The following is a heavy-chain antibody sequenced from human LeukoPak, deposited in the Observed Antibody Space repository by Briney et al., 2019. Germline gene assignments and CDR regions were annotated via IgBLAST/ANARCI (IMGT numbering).Heavy chain of an antibody. V-gene: IGHV3-43D*03. CDR2: ISWDGGST. J-gene: IGHJ4*02. CDR3: AKVAKYYYGPETYYFFEQ. D-gene: IGHD3-10*01. Sequence: PGGSLRLSCAASGFTFDDYAMHWVRQAPGKGLEWVSLISWDGGSTYYADSVKGRFTISRDYAKKSLFLQMNSLRVEDTAVYYCAKVAKYYYGPETYYFFEQWGQGTPVTAAS. CDR1: GFTFDDYA.